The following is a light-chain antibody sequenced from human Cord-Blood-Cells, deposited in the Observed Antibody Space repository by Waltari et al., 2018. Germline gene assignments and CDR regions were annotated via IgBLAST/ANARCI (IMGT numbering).Light chain of an antibody. J-gene: IGLJ1*01. CDR1: SSAVGSYNL. CDR3: CSYAGSSTYV. V-gene: IGLV2-23*01. Sequence: QSALTPPASVSGSPGQSITISCTGTSSAVGSYNLVSWYQQHPGKAPKLMIYEGSKRPSGVSNRFSGSKSGNTASLTISGLQAEDEADYYCCSYAGSSTYVFGTGTKVTVL. CDR2: EGS.